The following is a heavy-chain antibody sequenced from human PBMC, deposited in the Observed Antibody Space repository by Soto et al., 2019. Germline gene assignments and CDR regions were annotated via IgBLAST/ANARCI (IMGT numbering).Heavy chain of an antibody. CDR2: IPQDGVDG. D-gene: IGHD3-16*01. V-gene: IGHV3-7*01. J-gene: IGHJ4*02. Sequence: GGSLRLSCEVSGFTFSMYSMSWVRQSPGKGLEWVAKIPQDGVDGHYADSVKGRFTISRDNGKKSLFLQMNSLRAEDTAVYYCARGERNIMPPAFRKWGIYFDNWGLGTLVTVSS. CDR3: ARGERNIMPPAFRKWGIYFDN. CDR1: GFTFSMYS.